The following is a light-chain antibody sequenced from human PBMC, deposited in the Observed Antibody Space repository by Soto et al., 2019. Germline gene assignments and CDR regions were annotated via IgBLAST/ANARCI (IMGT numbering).Light chain of an antibody. V-gene: IGKV1-27*01. Sequence: DIQMTQSPSSLSVSVGDRVTITCRASQDIRNYLAWYQQKPGKVPKLLIYAASTLQSGVPSRFSGSGSGTAFTLTISSLQPEDFATYYCLQYNSHPLTFGGGTKVDIK. CDR3: LQYNSHPLT. CDR2: AAS. J-gene: IGKJ4*02. CDR1: QDIRNY.